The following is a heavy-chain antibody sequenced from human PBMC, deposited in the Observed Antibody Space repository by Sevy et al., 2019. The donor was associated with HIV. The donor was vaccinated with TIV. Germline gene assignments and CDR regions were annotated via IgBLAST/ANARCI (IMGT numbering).Heavy chain of an antibody. CDR1: GGSISSYY. CDR3: ARDSYDFWSGVYGMDV. D-gene: IGHD3-3*01. Sequence: SESLSLTCTVSGGSISSYYWSWIRQPAGKGLEWIERIYTSGSTNYNPSVKSRVTMSVDTSKNQFSLKLSSVTAADTAVYYCARDSYDFWSGVYGMDVWGQGTTVTVSS. J-gene: IGHJ6*02. V-gene: IGHV4-4*07. CDR2: IYTSGST.